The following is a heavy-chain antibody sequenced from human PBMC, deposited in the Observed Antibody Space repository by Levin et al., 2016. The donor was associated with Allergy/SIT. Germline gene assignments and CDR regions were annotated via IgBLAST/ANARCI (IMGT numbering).Heavy chain of an antibody. Sequence: WVRQAPGQGLEWMGWISAYNGNTNYAQKLQGRVTMTTDTSTSTAYMELRSLRSDDTAVYYCARDLGIAAAGNLFDYWGQGTLVTVSS. CDR3: ARDLGIAAAGNLFDY. D-gene: IGHD6-13*01. J-gene: IGHJ4*02. CDR2: ISAYNGNT. V-gene: IGHV1-18*01.